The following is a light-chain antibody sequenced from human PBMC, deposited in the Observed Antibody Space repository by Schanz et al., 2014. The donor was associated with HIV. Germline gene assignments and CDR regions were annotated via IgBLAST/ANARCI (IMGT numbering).Light chain of an antibody. V-gene: IGKV1-39*01. J-gene: IGKJ4*01. CDR2: AAS. CDR1: QSISRY. Sequence: DIQLTQSPSSLSASVGDRVTITCRASQSISRYLNWYQQKPGKAPKLLIYAASSLQSGVPSRFSGSGSGTDFTLTISSLQPEDVASYYCQQANSFPLTFGGGTKVEIK. CDR3: QQANSFPLT.